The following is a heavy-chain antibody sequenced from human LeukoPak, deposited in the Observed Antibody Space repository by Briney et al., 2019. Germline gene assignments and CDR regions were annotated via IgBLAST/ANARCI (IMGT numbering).Heavy chain of an antibody. J-gene: IGHJ4*02. CDR3: ATNPRDHDYGGNFDY. Sequence: PEGSLRLSCAASGLTFSSYAMNWVRQAPGKGLEWVSSISSSSSYIYYADSVKGRFTISRDNAKNSLYLQMNSLRAEDTAVYYCATNPRDHDYGGNFDYWGQGTLVTVSS. CDR2: ISSSSSYI. CDR1: GLTFSSYA. D-gene: IGHD4-23*01. V-gene: IGHV3-21*01.